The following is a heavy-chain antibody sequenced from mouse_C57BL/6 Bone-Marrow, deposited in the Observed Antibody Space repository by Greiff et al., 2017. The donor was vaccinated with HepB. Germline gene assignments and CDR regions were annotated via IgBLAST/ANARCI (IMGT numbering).Heavy chain of an antibody. Sequence: VQLQQSGAELVRPGASVTLSCKASGYTFTDYEMHWVKQTPVHGLEWIGAIDPETGGTAYNQKFKGKAILTADKSSSTAYMELRSLTSEDSAVYYCTRYLLWLRRALYYFDYWGQGTTLTVSS. V-gene: IGHV1-15*01. CDR1: GYTFTDYE. CDR2: IDPETGGT. J-gene: IGHJ2*01. CDR3: TRYLLWLRRALYYFDY. D-gene: IGHD2-2*01.